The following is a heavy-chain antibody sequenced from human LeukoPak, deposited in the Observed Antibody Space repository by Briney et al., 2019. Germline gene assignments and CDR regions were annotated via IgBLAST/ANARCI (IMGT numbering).Heavy chain of an antibody. V-gene: IGHV4-34*01. CDR2: INHSGST. CDR3: RIAYCGGDCYYDYYGMDV. Sequence: PSETLSLTCAVYGGSFSGYYWSGIRQPPGKGLEWIGEINHSGSTNFNPSLKSRVTISVDTSKNQFSLKLSSVTAADTAVYYCRIAYCGGDCYYDYYGMDVWGQGTTVTVSS. CDR1: GGSFSGYY. D-gene: IGHD2-21*02. J-gene: IGHJ6*02.